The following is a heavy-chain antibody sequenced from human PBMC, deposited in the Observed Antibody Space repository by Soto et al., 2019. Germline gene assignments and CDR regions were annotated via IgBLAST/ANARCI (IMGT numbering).Heavy chain of an antibody. V-gene: IGHV3-7*05. CDR3: ARDILRALRRGTVTNMNWFDP. J-gene: IGHJ5*02. CDR2: IKQDGIEK. CDR1: GFTFSSYW. D-gene: IGHD4-4*01. Sequence: GSLRLSCAASGFTFSSYWMSWVRQAPGKGLEWVANIKQDGIEKYYVDSVKGRFTISRDNAKNSLYLQMNSLRAEDTAVYYCARDILRALRRGTVTNMNWFDPWGQGTLVTVSS.